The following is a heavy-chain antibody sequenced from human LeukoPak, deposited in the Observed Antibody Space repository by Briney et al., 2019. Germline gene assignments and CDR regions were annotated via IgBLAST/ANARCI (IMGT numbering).Heavy chain of an antibody. J-gene: IGHJ4*02. D-gene: IGHD3-10*01. CDR1: GFTFSSYA. Sequence: QPGRSLRLSCAASGFTFSSYAMHWVRQAPGKGLEWVAVISYDGSNKYYADSVKGRFTISRDNSKNTLYLQMNSLRAEDTAVYYCAKMRSAYAYYFDYWGQGTLVTVSS. V-gene: IGHV3-30-3*02. CDR3: AKMRSAYAYYFDY. CDR2: ISYDGSNK.